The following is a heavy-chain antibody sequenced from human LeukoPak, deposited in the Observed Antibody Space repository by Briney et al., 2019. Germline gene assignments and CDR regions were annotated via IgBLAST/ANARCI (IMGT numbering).Heavy chain of an antibody. CDR1: GGVFTTYA. CDR2: IIPFLGTT. J-gene: IGHJ4*02. CDR3: TIIPNVILFTHYFEY. Sequence: GSSVKVSCKASGGVFTTYAISWVRQAPGQGFEWMGSIIPFLGTTNYAQKFQGRVTITADEPTRTAYMELTYVRSDDTAVYYCTIIPNVILFTHYFEYWGQGTLVTVSS. D-gene: IGHD2-21*01. V-gene: IGHV1-69*11.